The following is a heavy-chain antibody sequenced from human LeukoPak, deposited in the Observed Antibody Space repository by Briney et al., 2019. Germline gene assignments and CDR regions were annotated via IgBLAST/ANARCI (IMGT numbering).Heavy chain of an antibody. Sequence: GASVKVSCKASGYTFTNYGFSWVRQAPGQGLEWLGWISAYNGNTNYAQKLQGRVTMTTDTDTSTAYMELRSLRSDDTAVYYCARVRGWNYVVQNGRGAFDIWGQGTMVTVSS. CDR2: ISAYNGNT. J-gene: IGHJ3*02. V-gene: IGHV1-18*01. CDR1: GYTFTNYG. D-gene: IGHD1-7*01. CDR3: ARVRGWNYVVQNGRGAFDI.